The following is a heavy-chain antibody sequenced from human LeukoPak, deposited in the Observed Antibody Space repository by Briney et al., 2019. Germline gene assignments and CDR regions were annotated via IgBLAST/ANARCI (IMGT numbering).Heavy chain of an antibody. Sequence: GGSLRLSCAASGFTFSSYGMHWVRQAPGKGLEWVAFIRYDGSNKYYADSVKGRFTISRDNSKNTLYLQMNSLRAEDTAVYYCARRSAARDAFDIWGQGTMVTVSS. CDR2: IRYDGSNK. J-gene: IGHJ3*02. CDR3: ARRSAARDAFDI. D-gene: IGHD6-6*01. CDR1: GFTFSSYG. V-gene: IGHV3-30*02.